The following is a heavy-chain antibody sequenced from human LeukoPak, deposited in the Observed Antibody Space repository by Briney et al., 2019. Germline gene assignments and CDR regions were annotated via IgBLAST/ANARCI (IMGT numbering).Heavy chain of an antibody. CDR3: ARAGDYYDGSGFFDY. D-gene: IGHD3-22*01. CDR2: IYHSGST. J-gene: IGHJ4*02. V-gene: IGHV4-38-2*02. Sequence: SETLSLTCTVSGYSISSGYYWGWIRQPPGKGLEWIGSIYHSGSTYYNPSLKSRVTISVDTSKNQFSLKLSSVTAADTAVYYCARAGDYYDGSGFFDYWGQGTLVTVSS. CDR1: GYSISSGYY.